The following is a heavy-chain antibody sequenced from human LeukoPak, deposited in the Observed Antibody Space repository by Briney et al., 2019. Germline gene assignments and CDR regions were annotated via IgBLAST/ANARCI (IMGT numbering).Heavy chain of an antibody. J-gene: IGHJ5*02. D-gene: IGHD5-12*01. Sequence: GGSLRLSCAASGFTFSSYEMNWVRQAPGKELEWVSYNSSSGGTIYYADSVKGRFTISRDNAKNSLYLQMNSLRAEDTAVYYCARDESGYSGYVRFDPWGQGTLVTVSS. CDR3: ARDESGYSGYVRFDP. V-gene: IGHV3-48*03. CDR1: GFTFSSYE. CDR2: NSSSGGTI.